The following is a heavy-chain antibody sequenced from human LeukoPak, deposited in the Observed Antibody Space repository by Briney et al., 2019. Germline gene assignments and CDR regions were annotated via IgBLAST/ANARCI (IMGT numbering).Heavy chain of an antibody. D-gene: IGHD3-10*01. CDR3: ARGSTTYYYGSGSYYNTLSLDY. CDR2: IYCSGST. J-gene: IGHJ4*02. V-gene: IGHV4-59*01. Sequence: SETLSLTCSVSGGSISSYYWSWIRQPPGKGLEWIGYIYCSGSTNYNPSLKSRVTISVDTSKNQFSLKLSSVTAADTAVYYCARGSTTYYYGSGSYYNTLSLDYWGQGTLVTVSS. CDR1: GGSISSYY.